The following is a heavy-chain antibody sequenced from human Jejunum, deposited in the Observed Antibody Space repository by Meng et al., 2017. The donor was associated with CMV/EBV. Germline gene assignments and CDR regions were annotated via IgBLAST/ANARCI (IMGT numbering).Heavy chain of an antibody. Sequence: VRPHPSVPGLVKPSPTLSLPVAIPGDRIPSNSACWNWIRQSPSRGLEWLGRTYYKSKWYSDYAESVKSRIIISPDTSRNQFSLQLSSVIPEDTAVYYCTRDQPPLTGTYRWFDPWGQGILVTVSS. D-gene: IGHD3-16*02. CDR3: TRDQPPLTGTYRWFDP. J-gene: IGHJ5*02. CDR2: TYYKSKWYS. CDR1: GDRIPSNSAC. V-gene: IGHV6-1*01.